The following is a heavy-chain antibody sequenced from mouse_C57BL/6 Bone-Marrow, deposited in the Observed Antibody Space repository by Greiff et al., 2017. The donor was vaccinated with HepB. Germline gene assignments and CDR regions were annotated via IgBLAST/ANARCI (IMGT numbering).Heavy chain of an antibody. CDR3: ARPHGSSRWWYLDV. Sequence: EVKLVESGGGLVKPGGSLKLSCAASGFTFSDYGMHWVRQAPEKGLEWVAYISSGSSTIYYADTVKGRFTISRDNAKNTLFLQMTSLRSEDTAMYYCARPHGSSRWWYLDVWGRGTTVTVSS. D-gene: IGHD1-1*01. CDR1: GFTFSDYG. J-gene: IGHJ1*03. CDR2: ISSGSSTI. V-gene: IGHV5-17*01.